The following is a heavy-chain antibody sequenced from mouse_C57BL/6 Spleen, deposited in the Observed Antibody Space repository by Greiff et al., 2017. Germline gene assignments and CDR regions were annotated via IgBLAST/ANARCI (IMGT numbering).Heavy chain of an antibody. CDR3: AREGLLWLRTDFDY. J-gene: IGHJ2*01. V-gene: IGHV1-22*01. D-gene: IGHD2-2*01. Sequence: EVQLQQSGPELVKPGASVKMSCKASGYTFTDYNMHWVKQSHGKSLEWIGYINPNNGGTSYNQKFKGKATLTVNKSSSTAYMELRSLTSDDSAVYYCAREGLLWLRTDFDYWGQGTTLTVSS. CDR2: INPNNGGT. CDR1: GYTFTDYN.